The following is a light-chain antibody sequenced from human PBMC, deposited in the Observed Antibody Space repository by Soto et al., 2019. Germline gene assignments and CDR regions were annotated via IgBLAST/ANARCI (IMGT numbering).Light chain of an antibody. J-gene: IGLJ2*01. CDR1: SSDVGGYNY. CDR2: DVS. CDR3: CSYAGSSPV. Sequence: QPVLTQPRSVSGSPGQSVTISCTGTSSDVGGYNYVSWYQQHPGKAPKLMIYDVSKRPSGVPDRFSGSKSGNTASLTISGLQAEDEADYYCCSYAGSSPVFGGGTQLTVL. V-gene: IGLV2-11*01.